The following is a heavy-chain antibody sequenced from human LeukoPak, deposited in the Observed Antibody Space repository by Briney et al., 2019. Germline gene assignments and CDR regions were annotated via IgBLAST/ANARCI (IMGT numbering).Heavy chain of an antibody. J-gene: IGHJ4*02. D-gene: IGHD3-3*01. CDR2: ISGSGGST. CDR1: GFTFSSYA. Sequence: GGSLRLSCAASGFTFSSYAMSWVRQAPGKELEWVSAISGSGGSTYYADSVKGRFTISRDNSKNTLYLQMYSLRAEDTAVYYCAKKDFWSGHFDYWGQGTLVTVSS. CDR3: AKKDFWSGHFDY. V-gene: IGHV3-23*01.